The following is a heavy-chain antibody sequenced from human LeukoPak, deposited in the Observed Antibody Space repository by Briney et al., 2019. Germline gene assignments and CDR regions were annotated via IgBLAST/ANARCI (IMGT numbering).Heavy chain of an antibody. CDR3: AREEGAYGGYFDY. J-gene: IGHJ4*02. CDR2: IYTSGST. CDR1: GGSISSGSYY. Sequence: PSETLSLTCTVSGGSISSGSYYWSWFRQPAERGLEWIGRIYTSGSTNYNPSLKSRVTISVDTSKNQFSLKLSSVTAADTAVYYCAREEGAYGGYFDYWGQGTLVTVSS. D-gene: IGHD4-23*01. V-gene: IGHV4-61*02.